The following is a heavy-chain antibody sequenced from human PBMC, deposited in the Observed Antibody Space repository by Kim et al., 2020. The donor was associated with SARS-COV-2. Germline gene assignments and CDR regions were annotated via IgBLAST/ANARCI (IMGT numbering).Heavy chain of an antibody. D-gene: IGHD3-3*02. J-gene: IGHJ4*02. V-gene: IGHV3-7*01. CDR3: AREPFASPWDY. Sequence: YVGSVKGRFIISRDNADNSLYVQMTNLRVEDTAVYYCAREPFASPWDYWGQGTQVTVSS.